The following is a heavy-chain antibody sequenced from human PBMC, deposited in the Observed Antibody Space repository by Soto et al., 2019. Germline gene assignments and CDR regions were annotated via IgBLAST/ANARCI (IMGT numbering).Heavy chain of an antibody. V-gene: IGHV4-59*12. CDR1: GGSIYTYY. CDR3: ARDGIGYSYGPFDY. Sequence: SETLSLTCNVSGGSIYTYYWNWIRQSPGKGLEWIGYISDGGSTNYNPSLKSRVTISVDTSKNQFSLKLSSVTAADTAVYYCARDGIGYSYGPFDYWGQGTLVTVSS. CDR2: ISDGGST. J-gene: IGHJ4*02. D-gene: IGHD5-18*01.